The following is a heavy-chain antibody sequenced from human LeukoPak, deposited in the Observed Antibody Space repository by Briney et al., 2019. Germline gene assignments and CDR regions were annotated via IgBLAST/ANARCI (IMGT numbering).Heavy chain of an antibody. V-gene: IGHV3-21*01. CDR1: GFALDGYY. Sequence: GGSLRLSCSASGFALDGYYMNWVRQAPGKDLEWVSSISAGSNYMDYADSVKGRFTISRDNAKNSVYLQMNSLRAEDSAVYYCARARPNNFGDYPDFWGQGTLVSVSS. D-gene: IGHD4-17*01. CDR3: ARARPNNFGDYPDF. CDR2: ISAGSNYM. J-gene: IGHJ4*02.